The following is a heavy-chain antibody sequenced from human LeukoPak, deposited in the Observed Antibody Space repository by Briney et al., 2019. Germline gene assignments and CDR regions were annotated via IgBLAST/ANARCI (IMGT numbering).Heavy chain of an antibody. Sequence: GGSLRLSCAASGFTFSNYWMTWVRQARGKGLERVANIKKDGSEKYYVDSVKGRFAISRDNAKNSLFLQMNSLRAEDTAVYYCVRDVSDENDSASRIHLDSWGQGTLVSVSS. V-gene: IGHV3-7*01. D-gene: IGHD2-15*01. CDR1: GFTFSNYW. CDR2: IKKDGSEK. CDR3: VRDVSDENDSASRIHLDS. J-gene: IGHJ4*02.